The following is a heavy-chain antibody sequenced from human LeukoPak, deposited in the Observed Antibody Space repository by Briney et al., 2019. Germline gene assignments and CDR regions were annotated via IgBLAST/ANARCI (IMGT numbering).Heavy chain of an antibody. Sequence: GSLRLSCAASGFTFSNYWMTWVRRAPGKGLEWVANIKEDGSEQKYVDSLKGRFTISRDNTRNSLYLRMNSLRAEDTAVYFCARAVTTALDYWGQGALVTVSS. CDR3: ARAVTTALDY. J-gene: IGHJ4*02. V-gene: IGHV3-7*01. CDR1: GFTFSNYW. D-gene: IGHD4-17*01. CDR2: IKEDGSEQ.